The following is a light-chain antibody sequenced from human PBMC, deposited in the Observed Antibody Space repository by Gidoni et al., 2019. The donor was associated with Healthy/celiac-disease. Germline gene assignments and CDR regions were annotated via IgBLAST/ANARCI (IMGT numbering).Light chain of an antibody. CDR3: QRYNNWPFA. CDR2: GAS. J-gene: IGKJ2*01. CDR1: QSVSSN. V-gene: IGKV3-15*01. Sequence: EIVMTQSPATLSVSPGERATLSCRASQSVSSNLAWYQQKPGQAPGLLIFGASTRATGVPARFSGSGSGTEFTLTISSLQSEDFALYYCQRYNNWPFAFGQGTKLEIE.